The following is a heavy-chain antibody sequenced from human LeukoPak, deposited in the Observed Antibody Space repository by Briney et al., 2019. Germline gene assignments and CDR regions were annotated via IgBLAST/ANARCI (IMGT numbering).Heavy chain of an antibody. CDR1: GGSISSSNW. D-gene: IGHD3-3*01. Sequence: PSETLSLTCAVSGGSISSSNWWSWVRQPPGKGLEWIGEIYHSGSTNYNPSLKSRVTISLDKSRKQLSLNLTSVTAADTAVYYCARTSASYYYYMDVWGKGTTVTISS. CDR3: ARTSASYYYYMDV. J-gene: IGHJ6*03. V-gene: IGHV4-4*02. CDR2: IYHSGST.